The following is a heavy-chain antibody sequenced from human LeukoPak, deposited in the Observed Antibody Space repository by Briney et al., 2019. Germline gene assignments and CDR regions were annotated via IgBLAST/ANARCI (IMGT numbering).Heavy chain of an antibody. D-gene: IGHD3-16*01. CDR2: INPNSGGT. V-gene: IGHV1-2*02. J-gene: IGHJ4*02. CDR1: GYTFTGYY. Sequence: ASVKVSCKASGYTFTGYYMHWVRQAPGQGLEWMGWINPNSGGTNYAQKFQGRVTMTRDTSISTAYMELSRLRSDDTAVFYCARGEGLGSYGELQNYFDYWGQGTLVTVSS. CDR3: ARGEGLGSYGELQNYFDY.